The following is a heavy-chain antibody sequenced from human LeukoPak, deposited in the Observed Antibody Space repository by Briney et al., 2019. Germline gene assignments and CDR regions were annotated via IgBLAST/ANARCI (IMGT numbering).Heavy chain of an antibody. V-gene: IGHV3-48*03. J-gene: IGHJ4*02. CDR3: TRGGNYAPFDY. CDR1: GFTFRNEE. Sequence: GGSLRLSCVVSGFTFRNEEMNLVRQAPGKGLEWIAYISNTGSPIHYRDSVKGRFTISRDNAQSSLFLQMNSLRPDDTAIYYCTRGGNYAPFDYWGQGALVAVSS. CDR2: ISNTGSPI. D-gene: IGHD1-26*01.